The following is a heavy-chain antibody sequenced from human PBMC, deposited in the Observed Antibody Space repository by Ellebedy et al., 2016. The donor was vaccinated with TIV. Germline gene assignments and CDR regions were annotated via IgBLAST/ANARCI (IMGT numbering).Heavy chain of an antibody. V-gene: IGHV3-23*01. D-gene: IGHD3-22*01. Sequence: PGGSLRLSCAASGFTFSSYAMSWVRQAPGKGLEWVSAISGGGGTTYYADSVKGRFTISRDNSKNTLYLQMNSLRAEDTAVYYCAKDRDYDSSGYYPPIFDYWGQGTLVTVSS. J-gene: IGHJ4*02. CDR3: AKDRDYDSSGYYPPIFDY. CDR2: ISGGGGTT. CDR1: GFTFSSYA.